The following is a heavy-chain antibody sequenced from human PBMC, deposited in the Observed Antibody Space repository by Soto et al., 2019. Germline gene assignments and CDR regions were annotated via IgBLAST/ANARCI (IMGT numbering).Heavy chain of an antibody. CDR2: IGRGGDT. V-gene: IGHV3-23*01. CDR1: GFTLTSYG. CDR3: AKDGTTDGIHYYGMDI. D-gene: IGHD1-1*01. Sequence: XGSLSLSIEVSGFTLTSYGMNWVRQAPDKGLEWVSTIGRGGDTFYADSVRGRFTISRDNSKNTLFLQMNSLRAEDTALYFCAKDGTTDGIHYYGMDIWGQGTTVTVSS. J-gene: IGHJ6*02.